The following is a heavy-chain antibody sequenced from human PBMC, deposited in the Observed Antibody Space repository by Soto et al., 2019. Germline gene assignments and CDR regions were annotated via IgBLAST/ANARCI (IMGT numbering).Heavy chain of an antibody. V-gene: IGHV5-51*01. J-gene: IGHJ6*02. CDR2: IYAGDSDT. CDR1: GYSFASYS. CDR3: ARHTSNYYGMDV. Sequence: PGESLKISCKGSGYSFASYSIGWVRQMPGKGLEWMGIIYAGDSDTRYSPSFQGQVTISVDNSMSTAYLQWSSLKASDTAIYHCARHTSNYYGMDVWGQGTTVTVSS.